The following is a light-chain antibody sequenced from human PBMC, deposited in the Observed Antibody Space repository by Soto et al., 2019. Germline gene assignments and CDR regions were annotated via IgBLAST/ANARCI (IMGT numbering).Light chain of an antibody. CDR1: EIVGSY. CDR3: QQYDNWPPWT. V-gene: IGKV3-15*01. CDR2: GAS. J-gene: IGKJ1*01. Sequence: DTVMTQSPATLSVSPGETATLSCRAIEIVGSYLAWYQQKPGQAPRLLIYGASTRATGIPARLSGSGSGTEFTLTISSLQSEDSAVYYCQQYDNWPPWTFGQGTKV.